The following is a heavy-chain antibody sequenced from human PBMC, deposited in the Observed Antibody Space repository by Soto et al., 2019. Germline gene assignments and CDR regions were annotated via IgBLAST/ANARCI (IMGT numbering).Heavy chain of an antibody. CDR2: INAGNGNT. CDR1: GYTFTSYA. V-gene: IGHV1-3*01. J-gene: IGHJ3*02. CDR3: ARRTETDAFDI. Sequence: QVQLVQSGAEVKKPGASVKVSCKASGYTFTSYAMHWVRQAPGQRLEWMGWINAGNGNTKYSQKFQGRVTITRDTSARTAYMELSRLRSEDTAVYYCARRTETDAFDIWGQGTMVTVSS. D-gene: IGHD1-1*01.